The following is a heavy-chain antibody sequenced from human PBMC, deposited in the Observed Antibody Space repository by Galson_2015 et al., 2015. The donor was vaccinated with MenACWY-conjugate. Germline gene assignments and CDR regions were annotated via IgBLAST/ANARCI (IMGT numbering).Heavy chain of an antibody. Sequence: SLRLSCAASGLTFRTHSMDWVRQAPGKGLGWVSSISGDSIYIFYADSVKGRFTISRDNAKNSLYLQMNSLRTEDTAVYYCAKSIVVSKGAFDIWGQGTMVTVSS. CDR3: AKSIVVSKGAFDI. D-gene: IGHD1-26*01. CDR2: ISGDSIYI. CDR1: GLTFRTHS. V-gene: IGHV3-21*01. J-gene: IGHJ3*02.